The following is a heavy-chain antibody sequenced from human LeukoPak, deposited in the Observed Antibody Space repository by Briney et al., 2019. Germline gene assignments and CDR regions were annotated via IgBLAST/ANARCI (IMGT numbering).Heavy chain of an antibody. D-gene: IGHD6-13*01. CDR2: IKQDGSEK. J-gene: IGHJ4*02. V-gene: IGHV3-7*01. CDR3: ATYIVSAGGY. CDR1: GFTLSSYW. Sequence: GGSLRLSCAASGFTLSSYWMTWVRQAPGKGLEWVANIKQDGSEKYFVDSVKGRFTISRDNAKNSLYLQMNNLRAEDTAVYYCATYIVSAGGYWGQGTLVTVSS.